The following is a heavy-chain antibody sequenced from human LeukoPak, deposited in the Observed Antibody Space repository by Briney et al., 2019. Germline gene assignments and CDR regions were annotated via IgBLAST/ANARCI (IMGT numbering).Heavy chain of an antibody. J-gene: IGHJ4*02. Sequence: GGSLRLSCAASGFTFSSYWMSWVRQAPGKGLEWVANIKQDGSEKYYVDSVKGRFTISRDNAKNSLYLQMNSLRAEDTAVYYCARGRQWLVEARGYFDYWGQGTLSPSPQ. D-gene: IGHD6-19*01. CDR2: IKQDGSEK. CDR1: GFTFSSYW. CDR3: ARGRQWLVEARGYFDY. V-gene: IGHV3-7*01.